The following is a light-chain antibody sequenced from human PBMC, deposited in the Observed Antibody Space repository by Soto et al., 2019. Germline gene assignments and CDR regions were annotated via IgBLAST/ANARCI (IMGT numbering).Light chain of an antibody. CDR2: EVS. CDR3: NSYTSGNTYV. V-gene: IGLV2-18*02. J-gene: IGLJ1*01. CDR1: SSDIGSYNR. Sequence: QSALTQPPSVSGSPGQSVTISCTGTSSDIGSYNRVSWYQQPPGTAPKLMIYEVSNRPSGVPDRFSGSKSGNTASLTISGLEDEDDADCYCNSYTSGNTYVFGTGTKVTVL.